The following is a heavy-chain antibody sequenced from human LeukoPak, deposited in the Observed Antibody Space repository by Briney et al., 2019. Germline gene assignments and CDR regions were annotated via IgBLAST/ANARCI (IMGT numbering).Heavy chain of an antibody. CDR3: ARDTTGAYYYDSSGYSRTWFDP. Sequence: SQTLSLTCTVSGGSISSGGYYWSWIRQQPGKGLEWIGYIYYSGSTYYNPSLKSRVTISVDTSKNQFSLKLSSVTAADTAVYYCARDTTGAYYYDSSGYSRTWFDPWGQGTLVTVSS. V-gene: IGHV4-31*03. CDR2: IYYSGST. J-gene: IGHJ5*02. CDR1: GGSISSGGYY. D-gene: IGHD3-22*01.